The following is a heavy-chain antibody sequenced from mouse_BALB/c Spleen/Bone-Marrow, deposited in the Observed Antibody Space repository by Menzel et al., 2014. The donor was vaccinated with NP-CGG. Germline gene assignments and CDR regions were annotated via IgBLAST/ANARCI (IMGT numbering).Heavy chain of an antibody. CDR3: TPYYGNSYGAY. J-gene: IGHJ3*01. CDR2: IRFKXNNYAT. V-gene: IGHV6-6*02. Sequence: QPGGGLVQPGGSMKLSCVASGFTFSNYWMNWVRQSPEKGLEWVAEIRFKXNNYATHYAETVKGRFTISRDDSKSSVYLQMNNLRAEDTGIYYCTPYYGNSYGAYWGQGTLVTVSA. D-gene: IGHD1-1*01. CDR1: GFTFSNYW.